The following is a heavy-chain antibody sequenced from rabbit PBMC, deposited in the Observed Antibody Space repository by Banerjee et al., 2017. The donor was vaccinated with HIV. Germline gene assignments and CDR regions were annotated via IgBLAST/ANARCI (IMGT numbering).Heavy chain of an antibody. V-gene: IGHV1S40*01. D-gene: IGHD8-1*01. J-gene: IGHJ4*01. Sequence: QSLEESGGDLVKPGASLTLTCTASGFSFSSSYYMCWVRQAPGKRLEWIACIDTGTNGSTYYATWAKGRFTISKTSSTTVTLQMTSLTAADTATYFCASVYAATSYYTLWGPGTLVTVS. CDR2: IDTGTNGST. CDR3: ASVYAATSYYTL. CDR1: GFSFSSSYY.